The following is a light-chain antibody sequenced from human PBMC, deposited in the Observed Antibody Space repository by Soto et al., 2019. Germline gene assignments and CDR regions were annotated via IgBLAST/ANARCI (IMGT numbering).Light chain of an antibody. J-gene: IGKJ2*01. CDR2: AAS. CDR1: QSISSY. Sequence: DIQMTQSPSSLSASVGDRVTITCRASQSISSYLNWYQQKPGKAPKLLIYAASSLQSGVPSRFSGSGSGTDLTLTISSLQPEDFATYYCQQSYSTPPLGQGTKLEIK. V-gene: IGKV1-39*01. CDR3: QQSYSTPP.